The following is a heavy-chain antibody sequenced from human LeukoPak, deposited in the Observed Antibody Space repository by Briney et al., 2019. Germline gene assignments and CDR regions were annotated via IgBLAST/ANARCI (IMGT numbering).Heavy chain of an antibody. CDR3: ARDSSYYDFWSGYDAFDI. Sequence: GGSLRLSCAASGFTFSSYSMNWVRQAPGNGLEWVSYISSSSSTIYYADSVKGRFTISRDNAKNSLYLQMNSLRAEDTAVYYCARDSSYYDFWSGYDAFDIWGQGTMVTVSS. CDR2: ISSSSSTI. D-gene: IGHD3-3*01. CDR1: GFTFSSYS. J-gene: IGHJ3*02. V-gene: IGHV3-48*01.